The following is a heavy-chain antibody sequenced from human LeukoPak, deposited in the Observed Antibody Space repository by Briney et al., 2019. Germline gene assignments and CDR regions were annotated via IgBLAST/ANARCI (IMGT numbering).Heavy chain of an antibody. CDR2: INPNSGGT. CDR3: ARAPKRGRFLDASDI. CDR1: GYTFTGYY. V-gene: IGHV1-2*02. D-gene: IGHD3-3*01. Sequence: ASVKVSCKASGYTFTGYYMHWVRQAPGQGLEWMGWINPNSGGTNYAQKFQGRVTMTRDTSISTAYMELSRLRSDDTAVYYCARAPKRGRFLDASDIWGQGTMVTVSS. J-gene: IGHJ3*02.